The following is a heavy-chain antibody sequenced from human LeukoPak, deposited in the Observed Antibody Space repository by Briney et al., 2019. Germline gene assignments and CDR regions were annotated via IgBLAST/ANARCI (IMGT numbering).Heavy chain of an antibody. J-gene: IGHJ4*02. CDR3: ARDSYVSGRSPKY. CDR2: IKQDGSGK. D-gene: IGHD3-10*01. V-gene: IGHV3-7*03. Sequence: PGGSLRLSCAASGVTFSSYGMSWVRQAPGKGLEWVADIKQDGSGKYYVDSVKGRFTVSRDNAKNSLYLQMNSLRAEDTAVYYCARDSYVSGRSPKYWGQGTLVTVSS. CDR1: GVTFSSYG.